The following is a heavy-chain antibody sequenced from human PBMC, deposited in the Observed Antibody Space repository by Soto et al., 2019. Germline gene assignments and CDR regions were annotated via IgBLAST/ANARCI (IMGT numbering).Heavy chain of an antibody. Sequence: SVKVSCKASGGTFSSYAISWVRQAPGQGLEWMGGIIPIFGTANYAQKFQGRVTITADESTSTAYMELSSLRSEDTAVYYCARGGSGPFLGYYYGMDVWGQGTTVTVSS. CDR1: GGTFSSYA. CDR2: IIPIFGTA. D-gene: IGHD1-26*01. CDR3: ARGGSGPFLGYYYGMDV. V-gene: IGHV1-69*13. J-gene: IGHJ6*02.